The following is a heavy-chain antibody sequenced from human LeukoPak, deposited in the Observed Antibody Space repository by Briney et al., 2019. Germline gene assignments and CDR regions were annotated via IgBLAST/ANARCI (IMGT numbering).Heavy chain of an antibody. Sequence: SETLSLTCAVYGGSFSGYYWSWIRQPPGKGLEWIGEINHSGSTNYNPSLKSRVTISVDTSKNQISLKLSSVTAADTAVYYCETNYYDSSDWGQGTLVTVSS. CDR3: ETNYYDSSD. CDR1: GGSFSGYY. J-gene: IGHJ4*02. CDR2: INHSGST. D-gene: IGHD3-22*01. V-gene: IGHV4-34*01.